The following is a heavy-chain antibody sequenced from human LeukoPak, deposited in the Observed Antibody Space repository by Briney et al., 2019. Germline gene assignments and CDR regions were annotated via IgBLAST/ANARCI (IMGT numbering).Heavy chain of an antibody. D-gene: IGHD1-26*01. V-gene: IGHV3-30*02. CDR3: AKDHGIVGVGVDYYMDV. CDR2: IRYDGSNK. CDR1: GFTFSSYG. Sequence: PGGSLRLSCAASGFTFSSYGMHWVRQAPGKELEWVAFIRYDGSNKYYADSVKGRFTISRDNSKNTLYLQMNSLRAEDTAVYYCAKDHGIVGVGVDYYMDVWGKGTTVTISS. J-gene: IGHJ6*03.